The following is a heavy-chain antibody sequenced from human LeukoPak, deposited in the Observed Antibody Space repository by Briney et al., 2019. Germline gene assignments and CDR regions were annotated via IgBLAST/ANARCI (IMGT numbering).Heavy chain of an antibody. J-gene: IGHJ5*02. CDR2: ISGSGGST. D-gene: IGHD2-2*01. Sequence: GGSLRLSCAASGFTFSSYAMSWVRQAPGKGLERVSAISGSGGSTYYADSVKGRFTISRDNSKNTLYLQMNSLRAEDTAVYYCATFKIIVVVPAARHNRFDPWGQGTLVTVSS. CDR1: GFTFSSYA. V-gene: IGHV3-23*01. CDR3: ATFKIIVVVPAARHNRFDP.